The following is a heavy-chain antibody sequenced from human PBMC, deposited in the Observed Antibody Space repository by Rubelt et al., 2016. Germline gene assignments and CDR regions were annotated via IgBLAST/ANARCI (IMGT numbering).Heavy chain of an antibody. CDR3: ARDGPYYDSSGSSYYYYGMDV. CDR1: GYTFTSYA. J-gene: IGHJ6*02. D-gene: IGHD3-22*01. CDR2: INAGNGNT. V-gene: IGHV1-3*01. Sequence: QVQLVQSGAEVKKPGASVKVSCKASGYTFTSYAMHWVRQAPGQRLEWMGWINAGNGNTKYSQKFQGGVTITRDTSASTAYMELGSLRSEDTAVYYCARDGPYYDSSGSSYYYYGMDVWGQGTTVTVSS.